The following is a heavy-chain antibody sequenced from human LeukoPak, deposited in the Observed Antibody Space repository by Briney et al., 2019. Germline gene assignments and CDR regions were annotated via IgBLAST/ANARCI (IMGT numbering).Heavy chain of an antibody. D-gene: IGHD1-26*01. CDR2: IYYSGST. V-gene: IGHV4-61*08. CDR3: ATTTSGGDAFDI. Sequence: SETLSLTCTVSGGSISSGGYYWSWIRQHPGKGLEGIGYIYYSGSTKYNPSLKSRVTISVDTSNNQFSLNLRSVTAADTAVYYCATTTSGGDAFDIWGQGTMVTVSS. J-gene: IGHJ3*02. CDR1: GGSISSGGYY.